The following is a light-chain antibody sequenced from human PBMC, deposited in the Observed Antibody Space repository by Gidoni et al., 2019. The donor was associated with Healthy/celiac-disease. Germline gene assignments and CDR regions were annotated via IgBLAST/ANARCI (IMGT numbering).Light chain of an antibody. CDR2: KDS. V-gene: IGLV3-25*03. CDR3: QSADSSGTYVV. CDR1: ALPKQY. Sequence: SYDLPQPPSVSVSPGQTARITCSGDALPKQYAYWYQQKPGQAPVLVIYKDSERPSGIPERFSGSSAGKTVTLTSSGVQAEDEADYDCQSADSSGTYVVFGGGTKLTVL. J-gene: IGLJ2*01.